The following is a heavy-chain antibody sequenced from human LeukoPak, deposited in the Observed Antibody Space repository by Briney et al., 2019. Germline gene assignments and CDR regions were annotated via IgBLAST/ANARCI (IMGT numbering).Heavy chain of an antibody. CDR3: VRGWEYSSGWYYFDY. D-gene: IGHD6-19*01. CDR1: GDSVSSNSAA. J-gene: IGHJ4*02. Sequence: SQTLSLTCAISGDSVSSNSAAGDWIRQSPSRGLEWLGRTYYKSKWYTDYAVSVKSRITTTPDTSQNPFSLQLTAVAPEATAVYYCVRGWEYSSGWYYFDYCGQGTLVTVSS. V-gene: IGHV6-1*01. CDR2: TYYKSKWYT.